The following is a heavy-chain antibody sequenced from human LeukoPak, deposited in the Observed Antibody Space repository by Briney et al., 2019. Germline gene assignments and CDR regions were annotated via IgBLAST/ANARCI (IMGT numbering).Heavy chain of an antibody. CDR3: ARGRRDGYNLRNFDY. CDR1: GGSFSGYY. Sequence: SETLSLTCAVCGGSFSGYYWSWIRQPPGKGLEWIGEIIHRGSTNYNPSLKSRLTISVDTSKNQLSLKLSSVTAADTAVYFCARGRRDGYNLRNFDYWGQGTLVTVSS. CDR2: IIHRGST. V-gene: IGHV4-34*01. D-gene: IGHD5-24*01. J-gene: IGHJ4*02.